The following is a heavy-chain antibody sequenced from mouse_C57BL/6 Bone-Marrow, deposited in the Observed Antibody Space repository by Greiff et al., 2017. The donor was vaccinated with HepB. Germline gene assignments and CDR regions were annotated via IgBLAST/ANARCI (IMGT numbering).Heavy chain of an antibody. CDR2: IDPANGNT. V-gene: IGHV14-3*01. J-gene: IGHJ2*01. Sequence: VHVKQSVAELVRPGASVKLSCTASGFNIKNTYMHWVKQRPEQGLEWIGRIDPANGNTKYAPKFQGKATITADTSSNTAYLQLSSLTSEDTAIYYCARGDYYGSYYFDYWGQGTTLTVSS. D-gene: IGHD1-1*01. CDR3: ARGDYYGSYYFDY. CDR1: GFNIKNTY.